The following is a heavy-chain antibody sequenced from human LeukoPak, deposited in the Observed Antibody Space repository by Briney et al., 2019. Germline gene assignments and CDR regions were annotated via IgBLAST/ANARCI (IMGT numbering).Heavy chain of an antibody. CDR1: GGTFSSYA. CDR2: IIPIFGTA. V-gene: IGHV1-69*05. Sequence: ASVKVSCKASGGTFSSYAISWVRQAPGQGLEWMGGIIPIFGTANYAQKFQGRVTITTDESTSTAYMELSSLRSEDTAVYYCARVAVIAARNYYYMDVWGKGTTVTASS. D-gene: IGHD6-6*01. J-gene: IGHJ6*03. CDR3: ARVAVIAARNYYYMDV.